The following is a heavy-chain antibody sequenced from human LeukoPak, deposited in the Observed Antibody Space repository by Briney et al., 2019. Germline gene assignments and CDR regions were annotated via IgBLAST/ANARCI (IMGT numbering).Heavy chain of an antibody. CDR1: GFTFSIYE. CDR3: ARSPYSGSYYGDALDI. Sequence: PGGSLRLSCAASGFTFSIYEMNWVRQAPGKGLEWVSYISSSGSTIHYADSVKGRFTISRDNAKNSLYLQMNSLRAEVTSVYYCARSPYSGSYYGDALDIWGQGTMVTVSS. V-gene: IGHV3-48*03. CDR2: ISSSGSTI. J-gene: IGHJ3*02. D-gene: IGHD1-26*01.